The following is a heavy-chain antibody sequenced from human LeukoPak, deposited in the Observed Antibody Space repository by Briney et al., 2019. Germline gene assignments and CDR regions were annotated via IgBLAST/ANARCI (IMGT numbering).Heavy chain of an antibody. CDR1: GGSISNSSYY. CDR2: MYYSGST. V-gene: IGHV4-39*07. Sequence: SETLSLTCTVSGGSISNSSYYWGWIRQPPGKGLEWIGSMYYSGSTYYNPSLKSRATISVDTSKNQFSLKLSSVTAADTAVYYCAREDVGVNAVFDYWGQGTLVTVSS. J-gene: IGHJ4*02. D-gene: IGHD2-21*01. CDR3: AREDVGVNAVFDY.